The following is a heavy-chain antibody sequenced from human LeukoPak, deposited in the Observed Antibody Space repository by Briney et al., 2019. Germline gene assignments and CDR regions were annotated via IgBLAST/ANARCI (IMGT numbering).Heavy chain of an antibody. Sequence: GGSLRLSCAASGFTFSSYAMSWVRQAPGKGLEWVSAISGSGGSTYYADSVKGRFTISRDNSKNTLYLQMNSLRAEDTAVYYCAKDTAAGYTPYYFDYWGQGTLVTVSS. CDR2: ISGSGGST. CDR3: AKDTAAGYTPYYFDY. D-gene: IGHD2-2*02. V-gene: IGHV3-23*01. CDR1: GFTFSSYA. J-gene: IGHJ4*02.